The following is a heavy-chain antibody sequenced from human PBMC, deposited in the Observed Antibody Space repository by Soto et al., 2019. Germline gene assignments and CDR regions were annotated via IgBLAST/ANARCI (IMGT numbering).Heavy chain of an antibody. CDR2: IYYSGST. Sequence: SETLSLTCTVSGGSISSGGYYWSWIRQHPGKGLEWIGYIYYSGSTYYNPSLKSRVTISVDTSKNQFSLRLSSVTAADTAIYYCAKDRSTIFGPYAMDVWGQGTTVTVSS. J-gene: IGHJ6*02. V-gene: IGHV4-31*03. CDR3: AKDRSTIFGPYAMDV. CDR1: GGSISSGGYY. D-gene: IGHD3-3*01.